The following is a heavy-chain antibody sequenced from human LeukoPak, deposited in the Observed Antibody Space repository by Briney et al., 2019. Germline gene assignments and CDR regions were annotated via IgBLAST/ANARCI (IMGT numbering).Heavy chain of an antibody. J-gene: IGHJ4*02. CDR3: ARDMDYDSSGYSR. V-gene: IGHV3-53*01. CDR1: GFTVSSNY. CDR2: IYSGGST. D-gene: IGHD3-22*01. Sequence: PGGSLRLSCAASGFTVSSNYMSWVRQAPGKGLEWVSVIYSGGSTYYADSVKGRFTISRDNSKNTLYLQMNSLRAEDTAVYYCARDMDYDSSGYSRWGQGTLVTVSS.